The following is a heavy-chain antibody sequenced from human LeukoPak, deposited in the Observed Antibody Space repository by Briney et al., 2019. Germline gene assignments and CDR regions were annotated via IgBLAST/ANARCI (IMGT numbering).Heavy chain of an antibody. CDR2: ISYDGSNK. CDR1: GFTFSSYA. D-gene: IGHD3-10*01. J-gene: IGHJ6*03. V-gene: IGHV3-30*04. Sequence: PGGSLRLSCAASGFTFSSYAMHWVRQAPGKGLEWVAVISYDGSNKYYADSVKGRFTISRDNSKNTLYLQMNSLRAEDTAVYYCARGGRNRSGSYSGYYYYMDVWGKGTTVTVSS. CDR3: ARGGRNRSGSYSGYYYYMDV.